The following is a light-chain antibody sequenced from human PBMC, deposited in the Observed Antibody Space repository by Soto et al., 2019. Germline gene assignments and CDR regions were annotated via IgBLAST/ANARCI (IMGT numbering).Light chain of an antibody. J-gene: IGKJ4*01. CDR1: QSVSNN. CDR3: QQYNNWPPLT. Sequence: EIVMTHSPATLSVSPGERATLSCRASQSVSNNLAWYQQKPGHAPRLLIYGASTRATGIPARFSGSGSGTAFTLTISSLQSEDFAVYYCQQYNNWPPLTFGGGTKVEIK. CDR2: GAS. V-gene: IGKV3D-15*01.